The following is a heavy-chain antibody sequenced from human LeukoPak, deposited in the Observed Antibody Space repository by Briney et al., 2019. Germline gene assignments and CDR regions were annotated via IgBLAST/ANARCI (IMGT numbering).Heavy chain of an antibody. CDR3: ARRVGGSSPRGYFDS. J-gene: IGHJ4*02. CDR1: GYSFTVYW. V-gene: IGHV5-51*01. Sequence: GESLKISCKGSGYSFTVYWIGWVRQMPGKGLEWMGIIYPGDSDTRYSPSFQGQVTISADKSISTAYLQWSSLKASDTAMYYCARRVGGSSPRGYFDSWGQGTLVTVSS. CDR2: IYPGDSDT. D-gene: IGHD2-2*01.